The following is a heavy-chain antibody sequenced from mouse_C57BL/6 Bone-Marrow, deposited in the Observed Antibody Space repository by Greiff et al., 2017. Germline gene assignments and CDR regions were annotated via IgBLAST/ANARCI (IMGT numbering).Heavy chain of an antibody. J-gene: IGHJ2*01. V-gene: IGHV1-69*01. CDR1: GYTFTSYW. CDR2: IDPSDSYT. CDR3: ARKRMEYYFDY. D-gene: IGHD2-3*01. Sequence: VQLQQPGAELVMPGASVKLSCKASGYTFTSYWMHWVKQRPGQGLEWIGEIDPSDSYTNYNQKFKGKSTLTVDKSSSTAYMQLSSLTSEDSAVYYCARKRMEYYFDYWGQGTTLTVSS.